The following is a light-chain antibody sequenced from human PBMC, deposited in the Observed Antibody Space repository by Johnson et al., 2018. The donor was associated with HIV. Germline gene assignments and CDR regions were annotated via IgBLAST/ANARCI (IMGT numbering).Light chain of an antibody. V-gene: IGLV1-51*02. Sequence: SVLTQPPSVSAAPGQKVTISCSGSSSNIGNNYVSWYQQLPGTAPKLFIYENNKRSSGIPDRISGSKSGTSATLGIPGLPTGDEADYDCGTWDTRLSAGHVFGTGTKVTVL. CDR1: SSNIGNNY. CDR2: ENN. J-gene: IGLJ1*01. CDR3: GTWDTRLSAGHV.